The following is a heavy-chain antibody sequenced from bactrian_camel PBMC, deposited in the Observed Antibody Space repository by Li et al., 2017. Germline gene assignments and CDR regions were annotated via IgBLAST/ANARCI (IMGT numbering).Heavy chain of an antibody. CDR2: INTRGGTT. D-gene: IGHD6*01. CDR3: AADRCSGRWYALARPDDFGY. CDR1: GYTYSSYC. V-gene: IGHV3S1*01. Sequence: HVQLVESGGGSVQAGGSLRLSCTASGYTYSSYCMGWFRQAPGKAREGVASINTRGGTTYYADSVKGRTTISRDNRKNMLYLQMDSLKPEDTAMYYCAADRCSGRWYALARPDDFGYWGQGTQVTVS. J-gene: IGHJ6*01.